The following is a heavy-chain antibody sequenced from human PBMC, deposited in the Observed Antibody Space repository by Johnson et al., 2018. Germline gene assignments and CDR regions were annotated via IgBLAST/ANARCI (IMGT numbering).Heavy chain of an antibody. V-gene: IGHV3-30*03. Sequence: LDWVAVISYDGNKKDYADSVKGRFTISRDNSQNTLYLQMNSLRIEDTAVYYCAAVGGPYYYYYFMDVWGKGTTVTVSS. D-gene: IGHD2-15*01. J-gene: IGHJ6*03. CDR3: AAVGGPYYYYYFMDV. CDR2: ISYDGNKK.